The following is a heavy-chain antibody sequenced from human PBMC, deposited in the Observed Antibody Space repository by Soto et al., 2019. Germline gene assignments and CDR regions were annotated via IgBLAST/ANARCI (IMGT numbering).Heavy chain of an antibody. CDR2: ISYDGSNK. CDR1: GFTFSSYA. Sequence: QVQLVESGGGVVQPGRSLRLSCAASGFTFSSYAMHWVRQAPGKGLEWVAVISYDGSNKYYADSVKGRFTISRDNSKNALYLQMNSLRAEDTAVYYCARGRVRGSYSPAGVDYWGQGTLVTVSS. J-gene: IGHJ4*02. V-gene: IGHV3-30-3*01. CDR3: ARGRVRGSYSPAGVDY. D-gene: IGHD1-26*01.